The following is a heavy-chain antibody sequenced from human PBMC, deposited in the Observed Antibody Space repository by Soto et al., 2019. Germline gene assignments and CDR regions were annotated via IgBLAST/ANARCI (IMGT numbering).Heavy chain of an antibody. CDR2: ISGRGGST. Sequence: GGSLRLSCAASGFTFSSYAMSWVRQAPGKGLEWVSAISGRGGSTYYADSVKGRFTISRDNSKNTLYLQMNSLRAEDTAVYYCAKDAESELPPFEYFEYWGQGTPVTVSS. V-gene: IGHV3-23*01. CDR3: AKDAESELPPFEYFEY. CDR1: GFTFSSYA. D-gene: IGHD1-26*01. J-gene: IGHJ4*02.